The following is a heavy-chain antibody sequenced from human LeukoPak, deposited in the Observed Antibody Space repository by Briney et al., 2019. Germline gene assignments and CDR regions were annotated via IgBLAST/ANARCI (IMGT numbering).Heavy chain of an antibody. V-gene: IGHV4-30-4*01. D-gene: IGHD3-22*01. CDR1: GGSISSGDYC. J-gene: IGHJ4*02. CDR2: IYYSGST. Sequence: PSETLSLTCTVSGGSISSGDYCWSWIRQPPGKGLEWIGCIYYSGSTYYNPSLKSRVTISVDTSKNQFSLKLSSVTAADTAVYYCARGDSSGYPRIDYWGQGTLVTVSS. CDR3: ARGDSSGYPRIDY.